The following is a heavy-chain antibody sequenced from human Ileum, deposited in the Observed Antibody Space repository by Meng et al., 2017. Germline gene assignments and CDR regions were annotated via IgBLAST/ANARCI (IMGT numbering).Heavy chain of an antibody. CDR2: LGAHDGDT. CDR3: ARGTPGRSYSDY. CDR1: DYTFTGYG. J-gene: IGHJ4*02. D-gene: IGHD3-10*01. V-gene: IGHV1-18*01. Sequence: QVPPVQSGPEVKKPGASVKVSFKASDYTFTGYGVSWVRQAPGQGLEWMARLGAHDGDTSHAPKFQGRVTVSADRPTATAYMELRSLRSDDTAVYYCARGTPGRSYSDYWGQGTLVTVSS.